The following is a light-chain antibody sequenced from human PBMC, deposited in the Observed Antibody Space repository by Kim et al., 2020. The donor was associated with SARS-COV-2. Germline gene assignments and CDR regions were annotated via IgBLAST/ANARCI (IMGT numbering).Light chain of an antibody. J-gene: IGKJ3*01. V-gene: IGKV3-15*01. CDR2: GTS. CDR1: QSVSSN. CDR3: QHYNNWPRFT. Sequence: EIVMTQSPATLSVSPGERATLSCRASQSVSSNLAWYQQKPGQAPRLLIFGTSTRATGIPARFSGSGFGTECTLTISSLQSEDFAVYYCQHYNNWPRFTFGRGTKVDIK.